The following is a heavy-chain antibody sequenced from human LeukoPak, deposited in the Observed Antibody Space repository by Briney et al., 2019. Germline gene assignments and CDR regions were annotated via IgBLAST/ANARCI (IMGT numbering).Heavy chain of an antibody. Sequence: SETLSLTCTVSGGSISSYYWSWIRQPAGKGLEWIGRIYTSGSTNYNPSLKSRVTMSVDTSKNQFSLKLSSVTAADTAVYYCARDRGSGSYYTHDAFDIWGQGTIVTVSS. CDR1: GGSISSYY. D-gene: IGHD3-10*01. CDR3: ARDRGSGSYYTHDAFDI. V-gene: IGHV4-4*07. J-gene: IGHJ3*02. CDR2: IYTSGST.